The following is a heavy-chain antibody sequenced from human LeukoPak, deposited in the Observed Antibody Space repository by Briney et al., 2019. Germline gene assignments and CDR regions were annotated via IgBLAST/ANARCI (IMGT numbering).Heavy chain of an antibody. CDR2: ISSSSYI. V-gene: IGHV3-21*01. CDR1: GFTFSSYS. Sequence: PGGSLRLSCAASGFTFSSYSMTWVRQAPGKGLEWVSSISSSSYIYYADSVKGRFTISRDNAKNSLYLQMNSLRAEDTAVYYCARDRGQQLDFDYWGQGTLVTVSS. D-gene: IGHD6-13*01. CDR3: ARDRGQQLDFDY. J-gene: IGHJ4*02.